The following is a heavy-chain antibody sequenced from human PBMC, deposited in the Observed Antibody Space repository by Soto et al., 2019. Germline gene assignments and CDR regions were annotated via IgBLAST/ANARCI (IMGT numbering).Heavy chain of an antibody. Sequence: QVQLVESGGGVVQPGRSLRLSCAASGFTYSTYTMHWVRQAPGKGLEWVAVISYDGNNKFYADSVKGRFTISRDSTKQTLYLQMNSLRPDDTAMYYCARDGASSTEYTWNYGTYLDYWGQGALVTVSS. D-gene: IGHD1-7*01. CDR1: GFTYSTYT. CDR2: ISYDGNNK. V-gene: IGHV3-30-3*01. CDR3: ARDGASSTEYTWNYGTYLDY. J-gene: IGHJ4*02.